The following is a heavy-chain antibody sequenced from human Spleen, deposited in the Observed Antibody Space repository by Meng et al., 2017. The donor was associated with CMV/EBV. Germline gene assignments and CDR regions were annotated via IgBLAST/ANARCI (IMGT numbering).Heavy chain of an antibody. D-gene: IGHD2-2*01. CDR3: AKDHSSTTPVRYGMDV. CDR2: ISYDGSNK. J-gene: IGHJ6*02. V-gene: IGHV3-30*04. CDR1: GFTFSSHA. Sequence: GESLKISCAASGFTFSSHALNWVRQAPGKGLEWVAVISYDGSNKYYADSVKGRFTISRDNSNNTVHLQMNSLRAEDTAVYYCAKDHSSTTPVRYGMDVWGQGTTVTVSS.